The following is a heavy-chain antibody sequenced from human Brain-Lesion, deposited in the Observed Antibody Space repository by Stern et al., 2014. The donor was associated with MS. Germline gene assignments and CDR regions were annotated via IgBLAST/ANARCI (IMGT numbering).Heavy chain of an antibody. CDR2: SIWNSGTI. D-gene: IGHD1-14*01. Sequence: EVQLVQSGGDLVQPGRSLRLSCAAFGFTFDDYALHWVRPAPAKGLEWVAGSIWNSGTIGDADSVKGRLTTSRDNAYSSLYLQMNSLRPEDTALYYCARDITGSSAYFAYWGQGTLVTVSS. CDR1: GFTFDDYA. J-gene: IGHJ4*02. V-gene: IGHV3-9*01. CDR3: ARDITGSSAYFAY.